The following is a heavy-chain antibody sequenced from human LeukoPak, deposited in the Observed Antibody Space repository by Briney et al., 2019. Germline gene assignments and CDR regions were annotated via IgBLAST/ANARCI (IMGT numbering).Heavy chain of an antibody. J-gene: IGHJ3*02. CDR2: ISKSRNYI. V-gene: IGHV3-21*04. Sequence: GGSLRLSCAASGFTFSTFAMIWVRQPPGQGLEWVACISKSRNYIYYADSVKGRFTISRDDAKSSLYLQMDSLRVEDTALYYCVRDDPGVQQERRLSPFDIWGQGTMVTVSS. CDR1: GFTFSTFA. CDR3: VRDDPGVQQERRLSPFDI. D-gene: IGHD1-1*01.